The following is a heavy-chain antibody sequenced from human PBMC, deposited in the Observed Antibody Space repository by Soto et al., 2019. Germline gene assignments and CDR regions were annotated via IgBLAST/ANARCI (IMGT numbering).Heavy chain of an antibody. J-gene: IGHJ6*02. V-gene: IGHV1-69*13. CDR3: AREWVGFTGYPWAGHGMDF. D-gene: IGHD3-9*01. CDR2: IIPIFGTA. Sequence: SVKVSCKASGGTFSSYAISWVRQAPGQGLEWMGGIIPIFGTANYAQKFQGRVTITADESTSTAYMELSSLRSEDTAVYYCAREWVGFTGYPWAGHGMDFWGQGTTVTVSS. CDR1: GGTFSSYA.